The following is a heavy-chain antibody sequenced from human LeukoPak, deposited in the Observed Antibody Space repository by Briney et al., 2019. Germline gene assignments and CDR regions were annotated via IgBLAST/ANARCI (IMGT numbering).Heavy chain of an antibody. CDR2: ISGSDTGT. V-gene: IGHV3-23*01. CDR1: GFTFSSYA. J-gene: IGHJ4*02. D-gene: IGHD3-22*01. CDR3: AKSRARREGSSGSIDY. Sequence: GGSLRPSCAASGFTFSSYAMSWVRQAPGTGLEWVSGISGSDTGTYYADSVKGRFTISRDNSRNTLYLQMNSLRAEDTAVYYCAKSRARREGSSGSIDYWGQGILVTVSS.